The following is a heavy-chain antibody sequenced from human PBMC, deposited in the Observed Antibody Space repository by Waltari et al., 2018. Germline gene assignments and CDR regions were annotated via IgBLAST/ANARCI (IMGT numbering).Heavy chain of an antibody. V-gene: IGHV3-74*01. Sequence: EVQLVESGGGLVQPGGSLRLSCAASGFTLTRYWMHWVRQAPGKGLVWVSRINIDESVTSYADSVKGRFTISRDNTKNTLYLQMNSLRAEDTAVYYCARSCGLRCHWFDPWGQGTLVTVSS. J-gene: IGHJ5*02. CDR3: ARSCGLRCHWFDP. CDR2: INIDESVT. D-gene: IGHD4-17*01. CDR1: GFTLTRYW.